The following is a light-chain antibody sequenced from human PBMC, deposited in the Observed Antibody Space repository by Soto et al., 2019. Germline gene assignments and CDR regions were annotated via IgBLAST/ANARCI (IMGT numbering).Light chain of an antibody. CDR2: GAS. CDR1: QSVSSN. J-gene: IGKJ5*01. V-gene: IGKV3-15*01. CDR3: QQYNNWPRIT. Sequence: EIVMAQSPAALSVSPGERATLSCRASQSVSSNLAWYQQNPGQAPRLLIYGASTRATGIPARFSGSGSGTEFTLTISSLQSEDFAVYYCQQYNNWPRITFGQGTRLEMK.